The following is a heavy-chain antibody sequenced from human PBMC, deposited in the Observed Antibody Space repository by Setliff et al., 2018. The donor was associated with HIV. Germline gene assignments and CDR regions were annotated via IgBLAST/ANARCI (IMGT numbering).Heavy chain of an antibody. D-gene: IGHD3-22*01. CDR3: ARASYSYDSTGYLY. V-gene: IGHV4-31*03. CDR2: IYYSGST. CDR1: DGSVSGGYY. J-gene: IGHJ4*02. Sequence: LSLTCSVSDGSVSGGYYWSWIRQHPGKGLEWIGYIYYSGSTDYNPSLKSRVTISVDPSKNQFSLKMNSVTAADTAVYYCARASYSYDSTGYLYWGQGTLVTVSS.